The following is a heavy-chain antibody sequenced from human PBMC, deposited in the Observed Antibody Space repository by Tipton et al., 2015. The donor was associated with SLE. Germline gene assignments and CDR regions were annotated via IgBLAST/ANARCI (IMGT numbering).Heavy chain of an antibody. D-gene: IGHD3-3*01. Sequence: TLSLTCTVSGGSISSSSYYWGWIRQPPGKGLEWIGSIYYSGSTYYNPSLKSRVTISVDTSKNQFSLKLSSVTAADTAVYYCARVLWSSDAFDIWGQGTMVTVSS. CDR1: GGSISSSSYY. CDR3: ARVLWSSDAFDI. J-gene: IGHJ3*02. V-gene: IGHV4-39*07. CDR2: IYYSGST.